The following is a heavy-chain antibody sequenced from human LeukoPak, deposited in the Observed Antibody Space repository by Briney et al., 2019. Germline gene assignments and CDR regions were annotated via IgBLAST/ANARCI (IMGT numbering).Heavy chain of an antibody. D-gene: IGHD3-3*01. V-gene: IGHV3-23*01. Sequence: GGSLRLSCAASGFTFSSYAMSWVRQAPGKGLEWVSPISGSGGSTYYADSVKGRFTISRDNSKNTLYLQMNSLRAEDTAVYHCAKRNYDFWSGYYRRAENHFDYWGQGALVTVSS. CDR2: ISGSGGST. CDR1: GFTFSSYA. J-gene: IGHJ4*02. CDR3: AKRNYDFWSGYYRRAENHFDY.